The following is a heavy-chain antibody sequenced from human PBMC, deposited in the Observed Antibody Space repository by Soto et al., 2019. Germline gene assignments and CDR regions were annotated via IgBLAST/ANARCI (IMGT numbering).Heavy chain of an antibody. J-gene: IGHJ5*02. CDR3: ALIKDCSRTDCFLASFDP. V-gene: IGHV2-26*01. D-gene: IGHD2-2*01. CDR2: TFSNDDK. Sequence: QGTLKESGPFLGKPTKTLTLTCTVSWLSPNNWRLGLGLDRQPPGEALEWLAHTFSNDDKSYSTSLKSRLTISKDTSRSQVVLTMTNMDPVDSATYYCALIKDCSRTDCFLASFDPWGQGTLVTVSS. CDR1: WLSPNNWRLG.